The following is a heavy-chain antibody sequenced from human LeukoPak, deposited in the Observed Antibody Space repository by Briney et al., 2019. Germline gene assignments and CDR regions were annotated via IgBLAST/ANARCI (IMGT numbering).Heavy chain of an antibody. J-gene: IGHJ6*02. CDR1: GFTFSSYW. Sequence: GGSLRLSCAASGFTFSSYWMSWVRQAPGKGLEWVANIKQDGSEKYYVDSVKGRFTISRDNAKNPLYLQMNSLRAEDTAVYYCARERGPGSSSGGAYYYYYYGMDVWGQGTTVTVSS. V-gene: IGHV3-7*01. CDR2: IKQDGSEK. D-gene: IGHD6-6*01. CDR3: ARERGPGSSSGGAYYYYYYGMDV.